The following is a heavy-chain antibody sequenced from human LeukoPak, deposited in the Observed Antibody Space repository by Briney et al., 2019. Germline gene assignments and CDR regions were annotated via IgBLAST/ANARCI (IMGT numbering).Heavy chain of an antibody. Sequence: PGGSLRLSCAASGFTFSSYSMNWVRQAPGKGLEWVSSISSSSSYIYYADSVKGRFTISRDNAKNSLYLQRNSLRAEDTAVYYCAMSNYYDSSGYYYYYYGMDVWGQGTTVTVSS. CDR3: AMSNYYDSSGYYYYYYGMDV. CDR1: GFTFSSYS. J-gene: IGHJ6*02. D-gene: IGHD3-22*01. V-gene: IGHV3-21*01. CDR2: ISSSSSYI.